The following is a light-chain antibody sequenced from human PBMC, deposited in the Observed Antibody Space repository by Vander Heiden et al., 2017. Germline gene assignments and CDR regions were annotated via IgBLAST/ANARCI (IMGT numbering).Light chain of an antibody. CDR1: SSDVGGYNY. CDR3: CSYAGSYTVV. CDR2: DVS. J-gene: IGLJ2*01. Sequence: QSALTQPRSASGSPGQPVTISCTGTSSDVGGYNYVSWYQQHPGKAPKLMIYDVSKRPSGVPDRFSGSKSGNTASLTISGLQAEDEADYYCCSYAGSYTVVFGGGTKLTVL. V-gene: IGLV2-11*01.